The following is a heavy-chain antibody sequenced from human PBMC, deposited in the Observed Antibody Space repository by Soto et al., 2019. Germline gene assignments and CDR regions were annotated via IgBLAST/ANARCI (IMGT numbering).Heavy chain of an antibody. CDR2: IWYDGSNK. D-gene: IGHD6-19*01. J-gene: IGHJ6*02. Sequence: QVQLVESGGGVVQPGRSLRLSCAASGFTFSSYGMHWVRQAPGKGLEWVAVIWYDGSNKYYADSVKGRFTISRDNSKNTLYLHMNSLRAEDTAVYYCARDLAVAGLYYYYGTDVWGQGTTVTVSS. CDR1: GFTFSSYG. CDR3: ARDLAVAGLYYYYGTDV. V-gene: IGHV3-33*01.